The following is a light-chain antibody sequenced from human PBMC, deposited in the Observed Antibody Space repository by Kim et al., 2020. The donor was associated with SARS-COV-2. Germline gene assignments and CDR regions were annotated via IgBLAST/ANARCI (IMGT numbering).Light chain of an antibody. CDR2: GAS. V-gene: IGKV1-39*01. CDR1: QNIRSY. J-gene: IGKJ2*01. CDR3: QQSYSSPHT. Sequence: DIQMTQSPSSLSTSVGDRVTITCRASQNIRSYLNWYQQKPGKAPNLLIYGASSLQSGVPSRFSGSGSGTDFTLTISSLQPEDFATYYCQQSYSSPHTFGQGTKLEI.